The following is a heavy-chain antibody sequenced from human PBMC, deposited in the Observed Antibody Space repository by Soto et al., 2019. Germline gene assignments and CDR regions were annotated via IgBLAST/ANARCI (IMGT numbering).Heavy chain of an antibody. CDR2: FYWDDDK. V-gene: IGHV2-5*02. CDR3: AHRRGSGDFDY. D-gene: IGHD6-19*01. J-gene: IGHJ4*02. Sequence: PTLVNPTQTLTLTCTFSGFSLSTTVMGVCWIRQPPGKALEWLALFYWDDDKHYSPSLKSRLTITKDTSKNQVVLTMTNMDPVDTATYYCAHRRGSGDFDYWGQGTLVTVSS. CDR1: GFSLSTTVMG.